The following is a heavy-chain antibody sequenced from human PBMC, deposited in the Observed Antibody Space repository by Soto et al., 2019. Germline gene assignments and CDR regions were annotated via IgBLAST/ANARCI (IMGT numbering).Heavy chain of an antibody. Sequence: GASVKVSCKASGYTFTGYYVHWVRQAPGQGLEWMGWINPNSGGTNYAQKFQGRVTMTRDTSISTAYMELSRLRSDDTAVYYCARDRGDILSGYFKISFDYWGQGTLVTVSS. J-gene: IGHJ4*02. CDR3: ARDRGDILSGYFKISFDY. CDR2: INPNSGGT. V-gene: IGHV1-2*02. CDR1: GYTFTGYY. D-gene: IGHD3-9*01.